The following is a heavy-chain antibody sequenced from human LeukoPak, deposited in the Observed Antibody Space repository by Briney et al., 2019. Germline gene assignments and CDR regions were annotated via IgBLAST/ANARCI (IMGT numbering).Heavy chain of an antibody. J-gene: IGHJ5*02. CDR3: ARGHITMIVGMKERNGKTFDP. CDR2: INHSGST. CDR1: GGSFSGYY. Sequence: SETLSLTCAVYGGSFSGYYWSWIRQPPGKGLEWIGEINHSGSTNYNPSLKSRVTISVDTSKNQFSLKLSSVTAADTAVYYCARGHITMIVGMKERNGKTFDPWGQGTLVTVPS. D-gene: IGHD3-22*01. V-gene: IGHV4-34*01.